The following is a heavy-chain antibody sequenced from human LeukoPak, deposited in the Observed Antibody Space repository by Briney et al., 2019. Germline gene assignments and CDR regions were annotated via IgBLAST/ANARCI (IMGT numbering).Heavy chain of an antibody. CDR2: IDAGNGNT. V-gene: IGHV1-3*01. CDR1: GYTFTSFA. J-gene: IGHJ4*02. Sequence: GASVKVSCKASGYTFTSFAIHWVRQAPGQRLEWMGWIDAGNGNTKSSQNFQGKVTITRDTSATTAYMELSSLRSEDTAVYYCARLGEASSGWFYWGQGTLVTVSS. CDR3: ARLGEASSGWFY. D-gene: IGHD6-19*01.